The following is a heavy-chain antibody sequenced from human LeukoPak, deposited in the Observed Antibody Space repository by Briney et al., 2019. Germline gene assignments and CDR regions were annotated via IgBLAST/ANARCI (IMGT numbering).Heavy chain of an antibody. V-gene: IGHV3-23*01. CDR3: AKKYSGARGNFDY. CDR1: GFTFSSYA. Sequence: GGSLRLSCAASGFTFSSYAMSWVRQAPGKGLEWVSAISGSGGSTYYADSVKGRFTISRGNSKNTLYLQMNSLRAEDTAVYYCAKKYSGARGNFDYWGQGTLVTVPS. J-gene: IGHJ4*02. CDR2: ISGSGGST. D-gene: IGHD2-21*01.